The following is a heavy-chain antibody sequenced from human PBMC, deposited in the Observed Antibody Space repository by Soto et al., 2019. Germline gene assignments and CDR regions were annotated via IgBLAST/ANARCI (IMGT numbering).Heavy chain of an antibody. D-gene: IGHD3-10*01. CDR2: IYYSGST. CDR3: AGKSQLGLGRYFDY. CDR1: GGSISSYY. V-gene: IGHV4-59*08. J-gene: IGHJ4*02. Sequence: QVQLQESGPGLVKPSETLSLTCTVSGGSISSYYWSWIRQPPGKGLEWIGYIYYSGSTNYNPSLKSRVTISVGTSKNQFFLKLSSVTAADTAVYYCAGKSQLGLGRYFDYWGQGTLVTVSS.